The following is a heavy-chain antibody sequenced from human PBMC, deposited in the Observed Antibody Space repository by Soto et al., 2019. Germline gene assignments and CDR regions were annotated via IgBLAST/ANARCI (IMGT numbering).Heavy chain of an antibody. CDR2: ISGSGGST. D-gene: IGHD3-3*01. CDR3: AKEAYYDFWSGYRPNWFDP. CDR1: GFTFSSYA. J-gene: IGHJ5*02. V-gene: IGHV3-23*01. Sequence: GGSLRLSCAASGFTFSSYAMSWVRQAPGKGLEWVSAISGSGGSTYYADSVKGRFTISRDNSKNTLYLQMNSLRAEDTAVYYCAKEAYYDFWSGYRPNWFDPWGQGTLVTVSS.